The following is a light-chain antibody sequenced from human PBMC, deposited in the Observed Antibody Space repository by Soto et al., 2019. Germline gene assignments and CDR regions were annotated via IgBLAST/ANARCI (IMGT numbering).Light chain of an antibody. J-gene: IGKJ3*01. V-gene: IGKV3-20*01. CDR3: QHYGASPGVT. Sequence: EVVLTQSPGTLSLSPGERATLSCMASQTVSSAYLAWYQQKPGQTPRLLIFGASNRAIAIPDRFSGSGSGTDFTLTISRLEPEDFAVYYCQHYGASPGVTFGPGTKVDIK. CDR1: QTVSSAY. CDR2: GAS.